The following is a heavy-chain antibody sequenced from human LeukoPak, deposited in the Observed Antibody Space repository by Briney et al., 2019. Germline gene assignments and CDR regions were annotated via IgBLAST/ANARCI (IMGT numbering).Heavy chain of an antibody. Sequence: GGSLRLSCAASGFTFSSYDMHWVRQATGKGLEWVSAIGTAGDTYYPGSVKGRFTISRENGKNSLYLQMNSLRAGDTAVYYCARAKVAGTRDYFDYWGQGTLVTVSS. V-gene: IGHV3-13*01. CDR3: ARAKVAGTRDYFDY. CDR2: IGTAGDT. J-gene: IGHJ4*02. CDR1: GFTFSSYD. D-gene: IGHD6-19*01.